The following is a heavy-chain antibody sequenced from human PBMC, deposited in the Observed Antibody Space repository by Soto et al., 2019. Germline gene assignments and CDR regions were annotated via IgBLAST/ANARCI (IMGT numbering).Heavy chain of an antibody. CDR1: GGSISSYY. V-gene: IGHV4-4*07. Sequence: SETLSLTCTVSGGSISSYYWIWIRQPAGKGLEWIGRIYTSGSTNYNPSLKSRVTMSVDTSKNQFSLKLSSVTAADTAVYYCARDRRYSSSWDNWFDPWGQGTLVTVSS. CDR2: IYTSGST. J-gene: IGHJ5*02. CDR3: ARDRRYSSSWDNWFDP. D-gene: IGHD6-13*01.